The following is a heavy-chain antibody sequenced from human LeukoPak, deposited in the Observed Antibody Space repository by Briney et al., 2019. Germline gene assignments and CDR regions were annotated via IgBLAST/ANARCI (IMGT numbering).Heavy chain of an antibody. CDR2: IYYSGST. J-gene: IGHJ4*02. CDR3: ARSLRYQLLGLFDY. V-gene: IGHV4-59*01. D-gene: IGHD2-2*01. CDR1: GGSISSYY. Sequence: SETLSLTCTVSGGSISSYYWSWIRQPPGKGLESIGYIYYSGSTNYNPSLKSRVTISVATSKNQCSLKLSSVTAADTAVYYCARSLRYQLLGLFDYWGQGTLVAVSS.